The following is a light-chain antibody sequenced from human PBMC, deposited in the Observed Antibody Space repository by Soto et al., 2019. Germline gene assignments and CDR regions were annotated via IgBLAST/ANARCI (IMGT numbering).Light chain of an antibody. CDR2: YDS. V-gene: IGLV3-21*04. CDR3: QVWDSSSDHLYV. CDR1: NIGSKR. J-gene: IGLJ1*01. Sequence: SYERTQPPSVSVAPGKTARITCGGNNIGSKRVHWYQQKPGQAPVLVIYYDSDRPSGIPERFSGSNSGNTATLTISRVEAGDEADYYCQVWDSSSDHLYVFGTGTKVTVL.